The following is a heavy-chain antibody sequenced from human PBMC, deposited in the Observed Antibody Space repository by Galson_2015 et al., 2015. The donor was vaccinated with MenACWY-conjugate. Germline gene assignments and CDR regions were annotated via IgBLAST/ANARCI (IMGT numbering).Heavy chain of an antibody. CDR2: IKADGSFS. J-gene: IGHJ4*02. V-gene: IGHV3-74*01. CDR3: ARDNNWSFDS. D-gene: IGHD1-1*01. CDR1: GFTFNNCW. Sequence: LRLSCAASGFTFNNCWVHWVRQPPGKGLEWISYIKADGSFSNYADSVKGRFTISTDNAKNMVYLQMDGLGDEDTAVYFCARDNNWSFDSWGQGTLVTVSS.